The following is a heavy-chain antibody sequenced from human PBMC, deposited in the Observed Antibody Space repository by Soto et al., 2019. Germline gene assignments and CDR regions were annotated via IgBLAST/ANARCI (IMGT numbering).Heavy chain of an antibody. D-gene: IGHD3-3*01. CDR3: AREFWSGPFDY. Sequence: QVQLVESGGGVVQPGRSLRLSCAASGFTFSSYGMHWVRQAPGKGLEWVAVIWSDGSNKHYADSVKGRFTISRDNSKNTLYLQMNSLRAEDTAVYYCAREFWSGPFDYWGQGTLVTVSS. J-gene: IGHJ4*02. CDR2: IWSDGSNK. CDR1: GFTFSSYG. V-gene: IGHV3-33*01.